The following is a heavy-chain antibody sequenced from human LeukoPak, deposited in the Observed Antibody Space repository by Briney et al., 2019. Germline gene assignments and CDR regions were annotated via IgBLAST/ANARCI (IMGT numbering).Heavy chain of an antibody. D-gene: IGHD1-26*01. V-gene: IGHV1-18*01. CDR2: ISAYNGNT. CDR3: AMGAGGGSYYPAHDYYGMDV. J-gene: IGHJ6*02. CDR1: GYTFTSYG. Sequence: ASVKVSCKASGYTFTSYGISWVRQAPGQGLEWMGWISAYNGNTNYAQKLQGRVTMTTDTSTSTAYMELRSLRSDDTAVYYCAMGAGGGSYYPAHDYYGMDVWGQGTTVTVSS.